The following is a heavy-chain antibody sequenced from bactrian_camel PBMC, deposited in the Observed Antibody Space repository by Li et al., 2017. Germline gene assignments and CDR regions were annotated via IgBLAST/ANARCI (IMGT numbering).Heavy chain of an antibody. Sequence: QVQLVESGGGSVQAGGSLRLSCAASGYSYSSNCMGWFRQAPGKEREGVAAIFTGSGTTYYADSVKGRFTISQDNAKNTMYLQMNRLKPEDTGMYYCAASTLPCHSGFFGQMIDRGYWAQGTQVTVS. CDR1: GYSYSSNC. V-gene: IGHV3S1*01. J-gene: IGHJ6*01. CDR2: IFTGSGTT. CDR3: AASTLPCHSGFFGQMIDRGY. D-gene: IGHD2*01.